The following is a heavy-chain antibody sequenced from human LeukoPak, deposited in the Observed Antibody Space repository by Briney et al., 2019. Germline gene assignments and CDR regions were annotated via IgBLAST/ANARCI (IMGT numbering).Heavy chain of an antibody. CDR3: ARDQYDTWSRRGNFDS. J-gene: IGHJ4*02. V-gene: IGHV3-7*03. D-gene: IGHD3-3*01. CDR2: IKLDGSEK. CDR1: GFTFSNYA. Sequence: PGGSLRLSCAASGFTFSNYAVSWFRQAPGKGLEWVANIKLDGSEKNYVDSVKGRFTISRDNTKNSLYLQMNSLRVEDTAVFYCARDQYDTWSRRGNFDSWGQGTLVIVSS.